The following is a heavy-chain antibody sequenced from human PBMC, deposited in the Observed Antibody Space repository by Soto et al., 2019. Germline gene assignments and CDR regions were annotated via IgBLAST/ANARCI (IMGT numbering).Heavy chain of an antibody. CDR2: ISAYNVNT. Sequence: ASVKVSCKASGYTFTSYGISWVRQAPGQGLEWMGWISAYNVNTNYAQKLQGRVTMTTDTSTSTAYMELRSLRSDDTAVYYCARDTLSLEWLLGDDAFDSWGQGTMVTVSS. CDR3: ARDTLSLEWLLGDDAFDS. D-gene: IGHD3-3*01. J-gene: IGHJ3*02. V-gene: IGHV1-18*01. CDR1: GYTFTSYG.